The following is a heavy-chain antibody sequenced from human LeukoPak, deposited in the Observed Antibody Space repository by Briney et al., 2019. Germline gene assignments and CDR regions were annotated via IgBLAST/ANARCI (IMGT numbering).Heavy chain of an antibody. Sequence: GGSLRLSCAASGFTFRSYSMNWVRQAPGKGLEWVSYISSSSTTIYYADSVKGRFTISRDDAKNSLYLQMNSLRAEDTAVYYCARDLLYGGQGTLVTVSS. J-gene: IGHJ4*02. CDR2: ISSSSTTI. V-gene: IGHV3-48*01. CDR1: GFTFRSYS. CDR3: ARDLLY.